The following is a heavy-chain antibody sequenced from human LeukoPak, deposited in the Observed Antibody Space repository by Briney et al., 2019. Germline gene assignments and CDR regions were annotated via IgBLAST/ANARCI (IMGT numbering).Heavy chain of an antibody. V-gene: IGHV3-15*01. Sequence: SGGSLRLSCAASGFTFIRYWMTWVRQAPGKGLEWVGRIKSKIDGGTIDYAAPVKGRFTISRDDSRNTLYLQMNSLKTEDTAVYYCTTRRQDGCWGQGTLVTVS. D-gene: IGHD6-25*01. J-gene: IGHJ4*02. CDR1: GFTFIRYW. CDR2: IKSKIDGGTI. CDR3: TTRRQDGC.